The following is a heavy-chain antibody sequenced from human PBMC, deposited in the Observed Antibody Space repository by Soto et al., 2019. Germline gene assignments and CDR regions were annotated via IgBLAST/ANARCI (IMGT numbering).Heavy chain of an antibody. V-gene: IGHV1-2*04. CDR1: GYTFTGYY. CDR3: ASSARYNWNDDDADDAFDI. J-gene: IGHJ3*02. CDR2: INPNSGGT. Sequence: ASVKVSCKASGYTFTGYYMHWVRQAPGQGLDWMGWINPNSGGTNYAQKFQGWVTMTRDTSISTAYMELSRLRSDDTAVYYCASSARYNWNDDDADDAFDIWGQGTMVTVSS. D-gene: IGHD1-20*01.